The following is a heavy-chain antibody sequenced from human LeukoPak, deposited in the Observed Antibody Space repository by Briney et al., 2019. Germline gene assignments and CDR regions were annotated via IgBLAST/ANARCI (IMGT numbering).Heavy chain of an antibody. D-gene: IGHD7-27*01. V-gene: IGHV3-15*01. CDR2: IKSKSDGGTT. CDR1: GFTFSNAW. Sequence: GGSLRLSCAASGFTFSNAWMSWVRQAPGKGLEWVGRIKSKSDGGTTDYAAPVKGRFTISRDDSKNTLYLQMNSLKTEDTAVYYCTIDPLGDYYYYMDVWGKGTTVTVSS. J-gene: IGHJ6*03. CDR3: TIDPLGDYYYYMDV.